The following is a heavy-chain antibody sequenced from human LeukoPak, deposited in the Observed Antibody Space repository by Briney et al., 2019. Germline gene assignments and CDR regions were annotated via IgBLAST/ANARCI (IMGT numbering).Heavy chain of an antibody. CDR3: ARRPMVRGVIDY. J-gene: IGHJ4*02. CDR2: INHSGST. CDR1: GGSFSGYY. Sequence: SETLSLTCAVYGGSFSGYYWSWIRQPPGKGLEWIGEINHSGSTNYNPSLKSRVTISVDTSKNQFSLKLSSVTAADTAVYYCARRPMVRGVIDYWGQGTLVTVSS. V-gene: IGHV4-34*01. D-gene: IGHD3-10*01.